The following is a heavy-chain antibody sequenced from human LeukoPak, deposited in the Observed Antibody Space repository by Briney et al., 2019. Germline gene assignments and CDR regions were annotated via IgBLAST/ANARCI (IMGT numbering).Heavy chain of an antibody. CDR3: ARDAQGESSPWQQLSWFDP. Sequence: GGSLRLSCAASGFTFSDYYMSWIRQAPGKGLEWVSYISSSGSTIYYADSVKGRFTISRDNAKNSLYLQMNSLRAEDTAVYYCARDAQGESSPWQQLSWFDPWGQGTLVTVFS. J-gene: IGHJ5*02. V-gene: IGHV3-11*01. D-gene: IGHD6-13*01. CDR1: GFTFSDYY. CDR2: ISSSGSTI.